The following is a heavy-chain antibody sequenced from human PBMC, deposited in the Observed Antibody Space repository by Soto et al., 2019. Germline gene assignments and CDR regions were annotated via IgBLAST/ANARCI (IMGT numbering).Heavy chain of an antibody. CDR3: AKALRDYGDYDSPLGDY. CDR2: ISGSGGST. V-gene: IGHV3-23*01. D-gene: IGHD4-17*01. CDR1: GFTFSSYA. Sequence: EVQLLESGGGLVQPGGSLRLSCAASGFTFSSYAMSWVRQAPGKGLQWVSAISGSGGSTYYADSVKGRFTISIDNSKNTLYLHRNSLRAEDTVVDYCAKALRDYGDYDSPLGDYWGQGTLVTVSS. J-gene: IGHJ4*02.